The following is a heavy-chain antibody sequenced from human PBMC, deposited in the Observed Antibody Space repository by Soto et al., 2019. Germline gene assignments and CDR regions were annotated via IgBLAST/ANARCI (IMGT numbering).Heavy chain of an antibody. CDR1: GGSISSYY. V-gene: IGHV4-59*01. CDR3: ARAAVTHERYHYGMDV. CDR2: IYYSGNT. J-gene: IGHJ6*02. D-gene: IGHD4-17*01. Sequence: KPSETLSLTCTVSGGSISSYYWSWIRQSPGKGLEWIGCIYYSGNTNYNPSLKSRVTISANTSKNQFSLRLTSVTAADTAVYYCARAAVTHERYHYGMDVWGQGTTVTVSS.